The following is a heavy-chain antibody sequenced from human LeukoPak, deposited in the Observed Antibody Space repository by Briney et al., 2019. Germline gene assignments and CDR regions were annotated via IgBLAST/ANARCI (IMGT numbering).Heavy chain of an antibody. Sequence: SETLSLTCTVSGGSISSSSYYWGWIRQPPGKGLEWIGSIYYSGSTYYNPSLKSRVTISVDTSKNQFSLKLSSVTAADTAVYYCARSVPDILTGLDAFDIWGQGTMVTVSS. CDR1: GGSISSSSYY. CDR2: IYYSGST. J-gene: IGHJ3*02. CDR3: ARSVPDILTGLDAFDI. D-gene: IGHD3-9*01. V-gene: IGHV4-39*07.